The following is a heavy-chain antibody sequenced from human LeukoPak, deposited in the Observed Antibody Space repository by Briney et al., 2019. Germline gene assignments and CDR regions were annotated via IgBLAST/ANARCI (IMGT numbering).Heavy chain of an antibody. CDR3: ARDLRGHYFDY. CDR1: GFTFSSYW. V-gene: IGHV3-7*03. Sequence: GGSLRLPCAASGFTFSSYWMSWVRQAPGKGLEWVANIKQDGSEKYYVDSVKGRFTISRDNAKNSLYLQMNSLRAEDTAVYYCARDLRGHYFDYWGQGTLVTVSS. J-gene: IGHJ4*02. CDR2: IKQDGSEK.